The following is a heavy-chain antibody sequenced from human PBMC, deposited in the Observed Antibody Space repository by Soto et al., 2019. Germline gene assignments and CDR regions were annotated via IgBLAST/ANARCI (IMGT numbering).Heavy chain of an antibody. V-gene: IGHV3-13*01. J-gene: IGHJ6*02. CDR3: ARARGYSGYVNYYYYGMDV. D-gene: IGHD5-12*01. CDR1: GFTFSSYD. CDR2: IGTSGDT. Sequence: GGSLRLSCAASGFTFSSYDMHWVRQATGKGLEWVSAIGTSGDTYYPGSVKGRFTISREKAKNSLYIKMNSLRAEDTAVYYCARARGYSGYVNYYYYGMDVWGQGTTVTVSS.